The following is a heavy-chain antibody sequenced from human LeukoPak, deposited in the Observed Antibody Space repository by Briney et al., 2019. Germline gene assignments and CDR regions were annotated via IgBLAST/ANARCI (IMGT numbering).Heavy chain of an antibody. CDR2: INSDGSST. D-gene: IGHD4-17*01. CDR3: ARPLGPRNTVTTPSPFGY. J-gene: IGHJ4*02. CDR1: GFTFSSYW. V-gene: IGHV3-74*01. Sequence: TGGSLRLSCAASGFTFSSYWMHWVRQAPGKGLVWVSRINSDGSSTSYADSVKGRFIISRDNAKNTLYLQMNSLRPEDTAVYYCARPLGPRNTVTTPSPFGYWGQGTLVTVSS.